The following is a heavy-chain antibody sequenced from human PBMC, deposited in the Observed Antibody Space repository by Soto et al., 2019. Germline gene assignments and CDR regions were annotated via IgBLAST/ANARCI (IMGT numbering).Heavy chain of an antibody. CDR1: GYTFTTYG. CDR2: ISAYDGNT. CDR3: ANTRRPMIVVAIPKDAFDV. J-gene: IGHJ3*01. Sequence: QVHLVQSGAEAKKPGASVKVSCKASGYTFTTYGITWVRQAPGQGLEWMGWISAYDGNTKYAQKLQGRLTMTTGTYTSTASMELRSLTSDDTAVYYCANTRRPMIVVAIPKDAFDVWGQGTMVTVSS. D-gene: IGHD3-22*01. V-gene: IGHV1-18*01.